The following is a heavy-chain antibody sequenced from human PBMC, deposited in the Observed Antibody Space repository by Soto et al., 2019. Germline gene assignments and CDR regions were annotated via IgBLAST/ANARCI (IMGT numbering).Heavy chain of an antibody. CDR3: ARATYSSLDP. CDR2: IYHSGST. CDR1: GYSISSGYY. J-gene: IGHJ5*02. V-gene: IGHV4-38-2*01. Sequence: PSETLSLTCAVSGYSISSGYYWDWIRQPPGKGLEWIGSIYHSGSTYYNPSLKSRVTISVDTSKNQFSLELSSVTAADTAVYYCARATYSSLDPWGQGTLVTVSS. D-gene: IGHD6-19*01.